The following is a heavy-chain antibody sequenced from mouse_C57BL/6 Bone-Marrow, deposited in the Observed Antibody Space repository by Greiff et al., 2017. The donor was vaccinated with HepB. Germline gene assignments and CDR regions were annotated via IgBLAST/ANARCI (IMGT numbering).Heavy chain of an antibody. Sequence: QVHVKQSGAELARPGASVKLSCKASGYTFTSYGISWVKQRTGQGLEWIGEIYPRSGNTYYNEKFKGKATLTADKSSSTAYMELRSLTSEDSAVYFCAREGYGSSYGWYFDVWGTGTTVTVSS. D-gene: IGHD1-1*01. J-gene: IGHJ1*03. CDR1: GYTFTSYG. V-gene: IGHV1-81*01. CDR2: IYPRSGNT. CDR3: AREGYGSSYGWYFDV.